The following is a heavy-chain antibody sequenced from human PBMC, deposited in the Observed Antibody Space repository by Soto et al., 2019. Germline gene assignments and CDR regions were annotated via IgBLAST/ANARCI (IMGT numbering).Heavy chain of an antibody. V-gene: IGHV1-69*13. CDR2: IIPIFGTA. CDR1: GGTFSSYA. J-gene: IGHJ4*02. Sequence: GASLKLSCKSSGGTFSSYAISWVRQAPGQGLEWMGGIIPIFGTANYAQKFQGRVTITADESTSTAYMELSSLRSEDTAVYYCARARGYELGYWGQGTLVTVSS. CDR3: ARARGYELGY. D-gene: IGHD5-12*01.